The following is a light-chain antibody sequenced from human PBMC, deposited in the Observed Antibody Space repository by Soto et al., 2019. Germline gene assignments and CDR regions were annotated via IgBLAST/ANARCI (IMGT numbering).Light chain of an antibody. CDR3: QQYNNWPPWT. V-gene: IGKV3-15*01. CDR1: QSVSSS. CDR2: GAS. J-gene: IGKJ1*01. Sequence: EIVMTQSPAILSVSPVGRATLSCMASQSVSSSLAWYQQKPGQAPRLLIYGASTRATGIPARFSGSGSGTEFTLTISSLQSEDFAVYYCQQYNNWPPWTFGQGTKVDIK.